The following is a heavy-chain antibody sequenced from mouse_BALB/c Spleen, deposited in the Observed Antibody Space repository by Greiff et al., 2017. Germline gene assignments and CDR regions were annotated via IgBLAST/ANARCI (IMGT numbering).Heavy chain of an antibody. CDR1: GFTFSDYY. J-gene: IGHJ2*01. Sequence: EVKLVESGGGLVKPGGSLKLSCAASGFTFSDYYMYWVRQTPEKRLEWVATISDGGSYTYYPDSVKGRFTISRDNAKNNLYLQMSSLKSEDTAMYYCARGTTACFDYWGQGTTLTVSS. CDR3: ARGTTACFDY. D-gene: IGHD1-2*01. CDR2: ISDGGSYT. V-gene: IGHV5-4*02.